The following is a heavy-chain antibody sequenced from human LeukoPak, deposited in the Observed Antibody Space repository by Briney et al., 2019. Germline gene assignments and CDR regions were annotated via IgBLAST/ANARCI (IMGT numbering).Heavy chain of an antibody. CDR2: IKQDGSEK. J-gene: IGHJ4*02. Sequence: GGSLRLSCAASGFTFSSYWMTWVRQAPGKGLEWVANIKQDGSEKYYVDSAKGRFTISRDNAKNSLYLQMNSLRAEDTAVYYCARDPSCSGGSCRDGYFDHWGQGILVTVSS. D-gene: IGHD2-15*01. CDR3: ARDPSCSGGSCRDGYFDH. CDR1: GFTFSSYW. V-gene: IGHV3-7*01.